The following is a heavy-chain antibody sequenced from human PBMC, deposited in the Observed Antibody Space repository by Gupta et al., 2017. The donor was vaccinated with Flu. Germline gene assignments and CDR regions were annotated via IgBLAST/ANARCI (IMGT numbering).Heavy chain of an antibody. V-gene: IGHV3-33*01. J-gene: IGHJ3*02. D-gene: IGHD2-15*01. CDR3: ARSDYCCYSGHDAFDI. CDR2: IWKDGSKK. CDR1: GFTFSNHR. Sequence: QLQLVEFVGGVVHPVCSLRLSCAASGFTFSNHRMHSVRQAPRMDLEWGAVIWKDGSKKDYVDVVNGRFTSPRDSSKNTLYVQLNGMSAVDTAIYYGARSDYCCYSGHDAFDI.